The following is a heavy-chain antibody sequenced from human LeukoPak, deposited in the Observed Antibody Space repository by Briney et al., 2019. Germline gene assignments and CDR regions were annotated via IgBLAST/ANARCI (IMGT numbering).Heavy chain of an antibody. Sequence: GGSLRLSCAASGFTFDDYAMPWVRQAPGKGLEWVSGISWNSGSIGYADSVKGQFTISRDNAKNSLYLQMNSLRAEDTALYYCAKVAAAGTFDYWGQGTLVTVSS. CDR1: GFTFDDYA. CDR2: ISWNSGSI. V-gene: IGHV3-9*01. J-gene: IGHJ4*02. D-gene: IGHD6-13*01. CDR3: AKVAAAGTFDY.